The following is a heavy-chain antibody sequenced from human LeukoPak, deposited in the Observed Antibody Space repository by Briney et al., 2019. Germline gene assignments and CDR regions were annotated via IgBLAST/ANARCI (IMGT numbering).Heavy chain of an antibody. V-gene: IGHV5-51*01. CDR3: VRSGLQYRTDWFDY. CDR2: MYPGDSET. D-gene: IGHD4-11*01. J-gene: IGHJ4*02. CDR1: GYKFRTYF. Sequence: GESLKISCKGSGYKFRTYFIGWVRQMAGEDLEWMGSMYPGDSETRYSPSFEGQVTISADESISIAYLQWSRLQPSATAMYYCVRSGLQYRTDWFDYWGQGSLVTVSS.